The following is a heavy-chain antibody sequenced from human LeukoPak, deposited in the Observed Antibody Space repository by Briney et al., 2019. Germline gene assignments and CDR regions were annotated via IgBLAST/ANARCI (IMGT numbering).Heavy chain of an antibody. J-gene: IGHJ4*02. CDR3: ATLSVAAGDWDDDF. CDR2: ISITGGST. V-gene: IGHV3-23*01. D-gene: IGHD6-13*01. CDR1: GFTFSSYA. Sequence: PGGSLRLSCVASGFTFSSYAMSWVRQAPGKELEWVSGISITGGSTYYTDSVKGRFTISRDNSKNTLYLQMNSLRVEDTAVYYCATLSVAAGDWDDDFWGQGTLLTVSS.